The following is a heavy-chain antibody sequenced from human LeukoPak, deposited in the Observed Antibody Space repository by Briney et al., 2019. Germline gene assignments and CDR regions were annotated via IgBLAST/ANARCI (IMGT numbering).Heavy chain of an antibody. CDR2: IVGSGSGT. J-gene: IGHJ5*02. Sequence: PGGSLRLSCAASGFTFSAYAMSWVRQAPGKGLEWVSTIVGSGSGTYYVDSVKGRFAVSRDNSMNTMYLQMNSLRAEDAAVYYCAKGKAAGLLDWFDPWGQGTLVTVSS. CDR3: AKGKAAGLLDWFDP. V-gene: IGHV3-23*01. D-gene: IGHD6-19*01. CDR1: GFTFSAYA.